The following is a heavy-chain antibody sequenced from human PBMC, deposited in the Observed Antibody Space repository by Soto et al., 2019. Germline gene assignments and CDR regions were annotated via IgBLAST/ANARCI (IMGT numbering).Heavy chain of an antibody. Sequence: SETLSLTCTVSGGSISSGGYYWSWIRQHPGKGLEWIGYIYYSGSTYYNPSLKSRVTISVDTSKNQFSLKLSSVTAADTAVYYCARGTPVEIYCSGGSCYSSAFDIWGQGTMVTVSS. D-gene: IGHD2-15*01. CDR3: ARGTPVEIYCSGGSCYSSAFDI. V-gene: IGHV4-31*03. CDR2: IYYSGST. J-gene: IGHJ3*02. CDR1: GGSISSGGYY.